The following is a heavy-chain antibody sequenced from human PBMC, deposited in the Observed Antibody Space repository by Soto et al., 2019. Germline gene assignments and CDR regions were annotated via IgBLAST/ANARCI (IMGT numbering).Heavy chain of an antibody. J-gene: IGHJ4*02. CDR3: ARAQRRVERYSSGSIAY. CDR2: INHSGST. D-gene: IGHD6-19*01. CDR1: GGSFSGYY. V-gene: IGHV4-34*01. Sequence: LSLTCAVYGGSFSGYYWSWIRQPPGKGLEWIGEINHSGSTNYNPSLKSRVTISVDTSKNQFSLKLSSVTAADTAVYYCARAQRRVERYSSGSIAYWGQGTLVTVSS.